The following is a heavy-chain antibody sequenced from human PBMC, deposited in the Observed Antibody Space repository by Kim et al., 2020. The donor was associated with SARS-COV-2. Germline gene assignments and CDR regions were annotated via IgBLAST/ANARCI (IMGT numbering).Heavy chain of an antibody. D-gene: IGHD5-12*01. Sequence: SGPTLVNPTQDLTLTCTVSGFSLRSPEQGVGWIRQPPGKALEWLGVIFWDDDNRLSPSLRSRLSISNDFARNRVFLTMTNVDPLDTATYYCAHVADGYNLGPFENWGRGTLAT. V-gene: IGHV2-5*02. J-gene: IGHJ4*02. CDR1: GFSLRSPEQG. CDR3: AHVADGYNLGPFEN. CDR2: IFWDDDN.